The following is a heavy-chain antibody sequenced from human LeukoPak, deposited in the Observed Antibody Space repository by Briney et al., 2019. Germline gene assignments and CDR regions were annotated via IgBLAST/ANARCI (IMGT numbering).Heavy chain of an antibody. D-gene: IGHD3-22*01. CDR3: ASAYDSSGYAAFDI. CDR1: GFTFSTYE. J-gene: IGHJ3*02. CDR2: ISSSSSYI. V-gene: IGHV3-21*01. Sequence: PGGSLRLSCAASGFTFSTYEMNWVRQAPGKGLEWVSSISSSSSYIYYADSVKGRFTISRDNAKNSLYLQMNSLRAEDTAVYYCASAYDSSGYAAFDIWGQGTMVTVSS.